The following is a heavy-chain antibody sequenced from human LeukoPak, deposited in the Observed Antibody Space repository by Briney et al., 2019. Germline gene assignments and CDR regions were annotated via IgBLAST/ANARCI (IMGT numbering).Heavy chain of an antibody. Sequence: PGGSLRLSCAASGFTFSSYEMNWVRQAPGKGLEWVSTISGSGDSTYYADSVKGRFTISRDNSKNTLYLQMNSLRAEDTAVYYCARDRGYSCGYWGQGTLVTVSS. CDR1: GFTFSSYE. CDR3: ARDRGYSCGY. V-gene: IGHV3-23*01. CDR2: ISGSGDST. J-gene: IGHJ4*02. D-gene: IGHD5-18*01.